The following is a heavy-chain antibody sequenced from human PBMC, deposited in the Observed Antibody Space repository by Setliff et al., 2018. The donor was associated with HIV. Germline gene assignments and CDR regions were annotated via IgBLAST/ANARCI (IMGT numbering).Heavy chain of an antibody. J-gene: IGHJ6*03. V-gene: IGHV3-49*04. CDR2: IKSKDFGGTR. D-gene: IGHD1-20*01. CDR3: TTITSYFYYYYMDV. Sequence: PGGSLRLSCTASGFTFADHAVSWVRQAPGKGLEWVGFIKSKDFGGTREYAASVKGRFTISRDDSKSIAYLQMNSLKTEDTAVYYCTTITSYFYYYYMDVWGKGTAVTVSS. CDR1: GFTFADHA.